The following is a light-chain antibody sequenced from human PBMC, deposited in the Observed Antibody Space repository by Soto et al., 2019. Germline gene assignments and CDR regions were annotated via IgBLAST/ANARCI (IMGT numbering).Light chain of an antibody. Sequence: QLVLTQSPSASASLGASVKLTCTLSSGHSSNAIAWHQQQPDKGPRYLMKLKSDGSHVKGDGIPDRFSGSSSGAERYLAISSLQSEDEADYYCQAWDSGTQTYGFGTGTKVTVL. V-gene: IGLV4-69*01. CDR1: SGHSSNA. CDR3: QAWDSGTQTYG. J-gene: IGLJ1*01. CDR2: LKSDGSH.